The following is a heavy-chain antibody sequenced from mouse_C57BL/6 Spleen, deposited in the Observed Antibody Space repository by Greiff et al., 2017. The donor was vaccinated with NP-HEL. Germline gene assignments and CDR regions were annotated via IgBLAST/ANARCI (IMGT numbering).Heavy chain of an antibody. Sequence: EVQLVESGGGLVKPGGSLKLSCAASGFTFSDYGMHWVRQAPEKGLEWVAYISSGSSTIYYADTVKGRFTISRDNAKNTLFLQMTSLRSEDTAMYYCAREVTPAYWGQGTLVTVSA. CDR3: AREVTPAY. CDR2: ISSGSSTI. V-gene: IGHV5-17*01. D-gene: IGHD2-2*01. J-gene: IGHJ3*01. CDR1: GFTFSDYG.